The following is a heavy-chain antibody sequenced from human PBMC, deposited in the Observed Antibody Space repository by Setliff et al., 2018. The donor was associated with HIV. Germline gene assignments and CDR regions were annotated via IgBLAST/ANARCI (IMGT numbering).Heavy chain of an antibody. CDR3: VTTDYFYGRNNFEY. D-gene: IGHD3-10*01. CDR2: IYISGTT. V-gene: IGHV4-4*09. CDR1: GGSINNHY. J-gene: IGHJ4*02. Sequence: SETLSLTCTVSGGSINNHYWYWIRQPPGKGLEWIGYIYISGTTNYNPSLKNRVTMSLDTSKTQVSLKLTSVTAADTALYYCVTTDYFYGRNNFEYWGQGALVTVSS.